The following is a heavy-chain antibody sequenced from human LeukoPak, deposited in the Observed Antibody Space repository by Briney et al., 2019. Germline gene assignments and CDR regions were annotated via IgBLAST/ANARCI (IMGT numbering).Heavy chain of an antibody. CDR2: INSDGSST. CDR1: GFTFDDYA. CDR3: ARVQGHPPNGLDI. V-gene: IGHV3-74*01. J-gene: IGHJ3*02. Sequence: PGGSLRLSCAASGFTFDDYAMHWVRQAPGKGLVWVSRINSDGSSTSYADAVKGRFTISRDNAKNTAYLQMNSLRAEDTAVYYCARVQGHPPNGLDIWGQGTMVTVSS. D-gene: IGHD2-8*01.